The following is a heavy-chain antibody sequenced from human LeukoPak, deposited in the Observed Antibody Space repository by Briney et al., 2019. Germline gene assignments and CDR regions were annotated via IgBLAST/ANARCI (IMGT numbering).Heavy chain of an antibody. V-gene: IGHV3-7*01. D-gene: IGHD6-19*01. Sequence: SGGSLRLSCAASGFTLSSYWMSWVRQAPGKGLEWVANIKQDGSEKYYVDSVKGRFTISRDNAKDTLYLQMNSLRVEDTAVYYCVRGGWYLYDALDIWGQGTLVTVSS. CDR3: VRGGWYLYDALDI. J-gene: IGHJ3*02. CDR2: IKQDGSEK. CDR1: GFTLSSYW.